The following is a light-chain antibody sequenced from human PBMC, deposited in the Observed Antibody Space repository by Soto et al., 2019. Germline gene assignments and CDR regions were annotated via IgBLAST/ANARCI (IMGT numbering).Light chain of an antibody. J-gene: IGKJ3*01. CDR3: QQFGSSPGFT. Sequence: EIVLTQSPGTLSLSPGERATLSCRASQSINSRYLAWYQQKPGQAPRLLIYGATSRATGIPDRFSGSGSGTVFALTISRLAPEAFAVYYCQQFGSSPGFTFGPGTKVDIK. CDR2: GAT. CDR1: QSINSRY. V-gene: IGKV3-20*01.